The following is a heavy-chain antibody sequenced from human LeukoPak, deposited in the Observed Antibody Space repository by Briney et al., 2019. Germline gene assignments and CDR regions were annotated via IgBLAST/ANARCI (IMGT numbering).Heavy chain of an antibody. CDR3: AREGGFYRPLDY. D-gene: IGHD6-25*01. CDR1: GGSVSSTNW. J-gene: IGHJ4*02. V-gene: IGHV4-4*02. CDR2: VHLDGRT. Sequence: SETLSLTCGVSGGSVSSTNWWTWIRQPPGKGLEWIGEVHLDGRTNFNPSLKSRLTMSVDLSENHVSLKLTSVTAADTAVYYCAREGGFYRPLDYSGQGTWSPSPQ.